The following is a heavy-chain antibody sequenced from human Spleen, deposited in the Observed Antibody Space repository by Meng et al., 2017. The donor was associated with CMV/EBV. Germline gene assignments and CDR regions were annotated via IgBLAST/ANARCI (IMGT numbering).Heavy chain of an antibody. CDR3: ARDLEYCGSTSCFEDCFDP. J-gene: IGHJ5*02. D-gene: IGHD2-2*01. V-gene: IGHV1-18*01. CDR1: FNDYG. Sequence: FNDYGISWVRQAPGQGLEWMGWISPYDGDTNYARKLQGRVTLTTDTSTTTAYMELRSLRSDDTAVYYCARDLEYCGSTSCFEDCFDPWGQGTLVTVSS. CDR2: ISPYDGDT.